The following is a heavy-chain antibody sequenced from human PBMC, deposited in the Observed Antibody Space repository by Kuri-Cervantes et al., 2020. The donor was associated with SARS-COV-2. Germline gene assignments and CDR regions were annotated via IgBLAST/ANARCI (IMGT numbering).Heavy chain of an antibody. CDR2: IVVGSGNT. V-gene: IGHV1-58*01. CDR3: AAGAYCSSTSCYVGYGMDV. J-gene: IGHJ6*02. CDR1: GFTFTSSA. Sequence: SVKVSCKASGFTFTSSAVQWVRQARGQRLEWIGWIVVGSGNTNYAQKFQERVTITRDMSTSTAYMELSSLRSEDTAVYYCAAGAYCSSTSCYVGYGMDVWGQGTTVTVSS. D-gene: IGHD2-2*01.